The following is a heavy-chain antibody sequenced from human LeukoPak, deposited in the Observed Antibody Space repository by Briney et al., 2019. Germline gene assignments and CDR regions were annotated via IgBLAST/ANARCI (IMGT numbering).Heavy chain of an antibody. CDR2: INSDGSET. CDR3: ARSRRDGTTYFFDY. D-gene: IGHD5-24*01. CDR1: GFTFSSNW. Sequence: PGGSLRLSCAASGFTFSSNWMHWVRQAPGKGLVWVSHINSDGSETNYADSVKGRFTISRDNAKNTLYLQMNSLRAEDAAVYYCARSRRDGTTYFFDYWGQGTLVTVSS. V-gene: IGHV3-74*01. J-gene: IGHJ4*02.